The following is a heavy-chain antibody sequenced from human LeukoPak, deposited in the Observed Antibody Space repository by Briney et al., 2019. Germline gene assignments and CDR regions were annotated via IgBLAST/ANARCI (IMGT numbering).Heavy chain of an antibody. CDR3: ARDSCSNGVCFDY. V-gene: IGHV3-11*04. CDR1: GFTFSDYY. Sequence: TGRSLRLSCTASGFTFSDYYMSWIRQAPGKGLEWVSYISTSGSTIYYGDSAKGRFTISRDNAKNSLYLQMNSLRAEDTAVYYCARDSCSNGVCFDYWGQGTLVTVSS. J-gene: IGHJ4*02. D-gene: IGHD2-8*01. CDR2: ISTSGSTI.